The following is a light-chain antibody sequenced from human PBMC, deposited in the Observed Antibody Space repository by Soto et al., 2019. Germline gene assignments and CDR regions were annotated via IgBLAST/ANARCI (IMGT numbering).Light chain of an antibody. CDR2: GAS. Sequence: EIVLTQSPGTLSLSPGDIATLSCRASQTVTSYFAWYQQKPGQAPRLLIQGASTRATGIPDRFSGSGSGTDFTLTISGLEPEDFAVYYCQQYGYSPRTFGQGTKVEIK. CDR3: QQYGYSPRT. CDR1: QTVTSY. J-gene: IGKJ1*01. V-gene: IGKV3-20*01.